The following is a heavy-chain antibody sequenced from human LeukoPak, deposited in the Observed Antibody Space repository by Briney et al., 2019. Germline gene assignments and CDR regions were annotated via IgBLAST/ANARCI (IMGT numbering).Heavy chain of an antibody. Sequence: GRSRRPSCSASGFTFNNYAIHWVRQAPGKGMEYVSGMNTDRGTTYYADSVRGRYTIPRDRSNDALYLQLNSLRAEDTAVYYCAAFSHKGVWGQGTTVTVSS. CDR3: AAFSHKGV. CDR1: GFTFNNYA. CDR2: MNTDRGTT. V-gene: IGHV3-64*04. D-gene: IGHD3-3*02. J-gene: IGHJ6*02.